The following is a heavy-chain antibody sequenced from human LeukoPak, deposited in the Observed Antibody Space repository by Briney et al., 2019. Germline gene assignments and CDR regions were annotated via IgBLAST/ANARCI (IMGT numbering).Heavy chain of an antibody. CDR3: ASHLGAVTMIDYWCVY. CDR2: IIPIFGRA. D-gene: IGHD3-22*01. V-gene: IGHV1-69*13. J-gene: IGHJ4*02. Sequence: GASGKVSGKASGVTFISYAISGVRQAPGQGLEWMGGIIPIFGRANYAQKFQGRVTITADEYTRTPYLELSRLRSEDTAVYYCASHLGAVTMIDYWCVYWGQGTLVTVSS. CDR1: GVTFISYA.